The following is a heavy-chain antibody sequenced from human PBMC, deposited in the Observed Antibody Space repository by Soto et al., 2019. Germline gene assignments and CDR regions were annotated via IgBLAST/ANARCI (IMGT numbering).Heavy chain of an antibody. J-gene: IGHJ4*02. CDR3: ARVNRGAFDH. V-gene: IGHV4-59*01. CDR2: IFYTGST. Sequence: QVQLQESGPGLVKPSQTLSLTCTVSGGSIHDYYWVWTRQPPGKGLEWIGSIFYTGSTDYNPSLKSRVTLSLATSKNQFSLNLSSVTAADTAVYYCARVNRGAFDHWGQGALVTVSS. CDR1: GGSIHDYY.